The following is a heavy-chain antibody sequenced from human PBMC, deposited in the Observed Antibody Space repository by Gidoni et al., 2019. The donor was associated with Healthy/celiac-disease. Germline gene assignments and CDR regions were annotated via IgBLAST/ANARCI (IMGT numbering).Heavy chain of an antibody. V-gene: IGHV3-30*18. Sequence: QVQLVESGGGVVQPGRSLGLSCAASGFTFSRYGMHWVRQAPGKGLEWVAVIPYDGSKKYYAASVKGRFTISRDNSKNTLYLQMNSLRAEDTAVYYCAKGHYYYDSSGYYDYWGQGTLVTVSS. J-gene: IGHJ4*02. D-gene: IGHD3-22*01. CDR2: IPYDGSKK. CDR1: GFTFSRYG. CDR3: AKGHYYYDSSGYYDY.